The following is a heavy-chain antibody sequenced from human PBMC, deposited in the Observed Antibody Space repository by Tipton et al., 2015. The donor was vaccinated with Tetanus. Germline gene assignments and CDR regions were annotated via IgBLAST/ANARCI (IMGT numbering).Heavy chain of an antibody. J-gene: IGHJ5*02. V-gene: IGHV4-31*03. CDR1: GDSISGSPYF. D-gene: IGHD6-6*01. CDR3: ARDQGGGRVVRLNWFDP. Sequence: LRLSCTVSGDSISGSPYFWNWIRQHPQKGLEWIGYIYYSGSTFYNPSFESRVTISVDTSKNQFSLKLTSVTDADTAVYYCARDQGGGRVVRLNWFDPWGQGTLVTVSS. CDR2: IYYSGST.